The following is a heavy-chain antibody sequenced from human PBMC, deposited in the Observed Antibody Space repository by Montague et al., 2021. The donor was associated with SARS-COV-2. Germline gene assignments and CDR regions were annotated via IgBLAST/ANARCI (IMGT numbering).Heavy chain of an antibody. J-gene: IGHJ4*02. CDR2: ISHDGTIE. CDR1: GFALGGHS. Sequence: SLRLSCAASGFALGGHSVHWVRQAPGRGLVWLGGISHDGTIEDYADPVKGRFAISRDNAENTVYLQMNSLRAEDTAVYYCARDAYKAAWYFDLWGRGTLVTVSS. V-gene: IGHV3-30*03. CDR3: ARDAYKAAWYFDL. D-gene: IGHD3-16*01.